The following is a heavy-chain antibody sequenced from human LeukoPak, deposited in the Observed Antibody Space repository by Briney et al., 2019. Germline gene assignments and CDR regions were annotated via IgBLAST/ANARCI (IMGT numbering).Heavy chain of an antibody. Sequence: GGSLRLSCASSGFTFSDYYMSWIRQAPGKGLEWVSYISSSSSYTNYADSVKGRFTISRDNAKNSLYLQMNSLRAEDTAVYYCARSYGGYVFDYWGRGTLVTVSS. CDR1: GFTFSDYY. CDR2: ISSSSSYT. J-gene: IGHJ4*02. CDR3: ARSYGGYVFDY. D-gene: IGHD5-12*01. V-gene: IGHV3-11*03.